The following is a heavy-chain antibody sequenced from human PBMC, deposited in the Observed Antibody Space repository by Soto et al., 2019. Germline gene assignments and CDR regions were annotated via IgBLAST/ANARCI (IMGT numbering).Heavy chain of an antibody. CDR3: AKDKDYRSVRGFDY. D-gene: IGHD6-25*01. V-gene: IGHV1-58*02. J-gene: IGHJ4*02. CDR1: GFTFTSSA. Sequence: ASVKVSCKASGFTFTSSAMQWVRQARGQRLEWIGWIVVGSGNTNYAQKFQERVTITWDKSTFTAYMELNSLRAEDTAVYYCAKDKDYRSVRGFDYWGQGTLVTVSS. CDR2: IVVGSGNT.